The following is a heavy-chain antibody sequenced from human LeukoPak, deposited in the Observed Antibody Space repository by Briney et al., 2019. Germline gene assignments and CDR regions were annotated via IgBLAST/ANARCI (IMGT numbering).Heavy chain of an antibody. CDR3: AKGIMDA. V-gene: IGHV3-30*18. Sequence: PGGSLRLSCAASGFTFSSYGMHWVRQAPGKGLEWVAVISYDGSNKYYADSVKGRFTISRDNSKNTLYLQMNSLRAEDTAVYYCAKGIMDAWGQGTTVAVSS. CDR1: GFTFSSYG. CDR2: ISYDGSNK. J-gene: IGHJ6*02.